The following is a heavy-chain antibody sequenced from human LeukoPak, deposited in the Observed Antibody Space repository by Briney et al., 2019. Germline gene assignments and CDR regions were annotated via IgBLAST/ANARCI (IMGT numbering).Heavy chain of an antibody. CDR1: GFTFSGYW. Sequence: GGSLRLSCAASGFTFSGYWMHWVRHAPGKGLVWVSRINSDGSSTSYADSVKGRFTISRDNAKNTLYLQMNSLRAEDTAVYYCARVRSYYYNFDYWGQGTLVTVSS. CDR2: INSDGSST. CDR3: ARVRSYYYNFDY. D-gene: IGHD1-26*01. J-gene: IGHJ4*02. V-gene: IGHV3-74*01.